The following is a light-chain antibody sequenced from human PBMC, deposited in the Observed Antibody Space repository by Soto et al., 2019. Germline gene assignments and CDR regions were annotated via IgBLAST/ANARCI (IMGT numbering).Light chain of an antibody. V-gene: IGKV3-15*01. J-gene: IGKJ4*01. CDR2: DTS. Sequence: VMWRSPPGLSVTPREHATSCCRASQGIGDTLAWYQHKPGQTPRLLIYDTSTRATGVPARFSGSRSGTEFTLTINSLQSEDFAVYYCQRYNNWPLTFGGGTKVDIK. CDR3: QRYNNWPLT. CDR1: QGIGDT.